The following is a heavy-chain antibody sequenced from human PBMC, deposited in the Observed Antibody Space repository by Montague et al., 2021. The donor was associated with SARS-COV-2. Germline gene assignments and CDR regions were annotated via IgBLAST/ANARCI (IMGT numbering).Heavy chain of an antibody. V-gene: IGHV4-59*01. CDR2: IYYSGST. Sequence: SETLSLTCAVSGGSINSYYWSWIRQPPGKGLEWIGYIYYSGSTIYNPSLKSRVTISIDTSKNQFSLKLNSVTAADTAVYYCAGRPTPSYSSGWYLFYYAMDVWGQGTTDTVSS. CDR1: GGSINSYY. J-gene: IGHJ6*02. D-gene: IGHD6-19*01. CDR3: AGRPTPSYSSGWYLFYYAMDV.